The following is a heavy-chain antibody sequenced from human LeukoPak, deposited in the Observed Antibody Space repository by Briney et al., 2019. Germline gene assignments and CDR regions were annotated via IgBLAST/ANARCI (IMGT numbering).Heavy chain of an antibody. CDR3: ASGSFGGVIVIPTFDY. CDR2: IYYSGST. D-gene: IGHD3-16*02. J-gene: IGHJ4*02. Sequence: SETLSLTCTVSGGSISSYYWSWIRQPPGKGLEWIGYIYYSGSTNYNPSLKSRVTISVDTSKNQFSLKLSSVTAADTAVYYCASGSFGGVIVIPTFDYWGQGTLVTVSS. CDR1: GGSISSYY. V-gene: IGHV4-59*01.